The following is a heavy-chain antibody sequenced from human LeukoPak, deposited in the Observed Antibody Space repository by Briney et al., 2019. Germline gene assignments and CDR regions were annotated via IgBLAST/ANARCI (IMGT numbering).Heavy chain of an antibody. CDR3: AREPLTMIKIRPFDY. CDR2: IYYSGST. Sequence: PSETLSLTCTVSGGSISSYYWSWIRQPPGKGLEWIGYIYYSGSTNYNPSLKSRVTISVDTSKNQFSLKLSSVTAADTAVYYCAREPLTMIKIRPFDYWGQGTLVTVSS. J-gene: IGHJ4*02. CDR1: GGSISSYY. D-gene: IGHD3-22*01. V-gene: IGHV4-59*01.